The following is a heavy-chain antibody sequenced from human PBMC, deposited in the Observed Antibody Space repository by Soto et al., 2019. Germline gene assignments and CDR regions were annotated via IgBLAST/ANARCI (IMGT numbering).Heavy chain of an antibody. CDR3: ARDTVLTGMFDF. Sequence: PSETLSLTCTVSGGSIGSYHWNWVRQPPGKGLEWIASVYYTGTTNYNPSLGSRVTISIDAPGNRFSMEITSVTAADTAIYYCARDTVLTGMFDFWGQGTLVTVSS. CDR1: GGSIGSYH. D-gene: IGHD4-17*01. J-gene: IGHJ4*02. V-gene: IGHV4-59*01. CDR2: VYYTGTT.